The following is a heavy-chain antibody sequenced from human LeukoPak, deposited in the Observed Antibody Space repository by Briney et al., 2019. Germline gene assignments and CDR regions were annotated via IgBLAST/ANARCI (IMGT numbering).Heavy chain of an antibody. V-gene: IGHV3-21*01. Sequence: TGGSLRLSCAASGFTFSSYAMNWVRQAPGKGLEWVSSISSSSSYIYYADSVKGRFTISRDNAKNSLYLQMNSLRAEDTAVYYCARDLVEGQVLWFGEPLDLWGRGTLVTVSS. CDR2: ISSSSSYI. J-gene: IGHJ2*01. CDR3: ARDLVEGQVLWFGEPLDL. D-gene: IGHD3-10*01. CDR1: GFTFSSYA.